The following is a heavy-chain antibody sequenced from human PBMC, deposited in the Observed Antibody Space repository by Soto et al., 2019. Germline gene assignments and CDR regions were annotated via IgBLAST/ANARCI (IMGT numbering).Heavy chain of an antibody. Sequence: QVQLVQSGAEVKKPGSSVKVSCKASGGTFSSYAISWVRQAPGQGLEWMGGIIPIFGTANYAQKFHGRVTTTADESTSTAYMELSSLRSEDTAVYYCARTVISRAAAGVFDYWGQGTLVTVSS. V-gene: IGHV1-69*01. D-gene: IGHD6-13*01. CDR2: IIPIFGTA. CDR3: ARTVISRAAAGVFDY. CDR1: GGTFSSYA. J-gene: IGHJ4*02.